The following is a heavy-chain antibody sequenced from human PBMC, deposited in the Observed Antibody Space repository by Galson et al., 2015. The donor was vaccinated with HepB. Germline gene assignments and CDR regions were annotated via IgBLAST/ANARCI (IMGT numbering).Heavy chain of an antibody. V-gene: IGHV3-23*01. CDR3: ARFDCTGTTCYS. Sequence: SLRLSCAASGLTFSKSTMTWVRQAPGKGLEWVSTISSGGDGTYYADSVKGRFTISRDNSKSTLYLQMNNLGAEDTALYFCARFDCTGTTCYSWGQGVLVTVSS. CDR2: ISSGGDGT. J-gene: IGHJ4*02. CDR1: GLTFSKST. D-gene: IGHD2-21*02.